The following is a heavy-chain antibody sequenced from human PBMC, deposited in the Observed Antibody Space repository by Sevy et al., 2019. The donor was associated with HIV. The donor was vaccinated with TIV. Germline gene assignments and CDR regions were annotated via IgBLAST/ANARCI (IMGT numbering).Heavy chain of an antibody. D-gene: IGHD3-16*02. Sequence: GGSLRLSCAASGFTFSSYAMSWVRQAPGKGLEWVSAISGSGGSTYYADSVKGRFTISRDNSKNTLYLQMNSLRAEDTAVYYCAKGYHDYVWGSYRAPFDYWGQGTLVTVSS. CDR1: GFTFSSYA. CDR3: AKGYHDYVWGSYRAPFDY. V-gene: IGHV3-23*01. J-gene: IGHJ4*02. CDR2: ISGSGGST.